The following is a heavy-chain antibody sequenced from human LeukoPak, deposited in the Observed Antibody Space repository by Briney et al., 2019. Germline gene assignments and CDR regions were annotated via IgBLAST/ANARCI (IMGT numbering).Heavy chain of an antibody. CDR1: GFTFSSYG. CDR3: ARDEGGCSSTSCHDSPIGLGD. V-gene: IGHV3-33*01. D-gene: IGHD2-2*01. J-gene: IGHJ4*02. Sequence: PGRSLRLSCAASGFTFSSYGMHWVRQAPGKGLEWVAVIWYDGSNKYYADSVKGRFTISRDNSKNTLYLQMNSLRAEDTAVYYCARDEGGCSSTSCHDSPIGLGDWGQGTLVTVSS. CDR2: IWYDGSNK.